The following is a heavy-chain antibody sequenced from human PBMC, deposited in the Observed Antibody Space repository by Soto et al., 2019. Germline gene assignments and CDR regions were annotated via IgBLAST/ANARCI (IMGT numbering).Heavy chain of an antibody. CDR1: GFTFNTYA. V-gene: IGHV3-23*01. Sequence: GGSLRLSCAASGFTFNTYAMSWVRQAPGRGLEWLAAISGSGGTTYYADSVKGRFTISRDNSKNTLYLQMNSLRAEDTAVFYCVTPLYSSSWYDGFYWGQGTLVTVSS. D-gene: IGHD6-13*01. J-gene: IGHJ4*02. CDR2: ISGSGGTT. CDR3: VTPLYSSSWYDGFY.